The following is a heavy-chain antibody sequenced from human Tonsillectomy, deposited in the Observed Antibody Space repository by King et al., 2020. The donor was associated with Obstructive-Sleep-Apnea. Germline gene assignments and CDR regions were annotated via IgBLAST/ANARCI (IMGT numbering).Heavy chain of an antibody. Sequence: VQLVESGGGLVPPGGSLRLSCAASGFTFSSFAMSWVRQAPGKGLEWVSGISGSGGNTYYEDSVKGRFTLSRDNSKNTLYLQMNSLRAEDTAVYYCAKEERITIFGVAPYGMDVWAQGTTVTVSS. V-gene: IGHV3-23*04. CDR1: GFTFSSFA. CDR3: AKEERITIFGVAPYGMDV. J-gene: IGHJ6*02. D-gene: IGHD3-3*01. CDR2: ISGSGGNT.